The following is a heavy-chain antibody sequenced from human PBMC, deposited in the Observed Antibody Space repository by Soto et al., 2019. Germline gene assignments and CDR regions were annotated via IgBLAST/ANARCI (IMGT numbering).Heavy chain of an antibody. D-gene: IGHD4-17*01. CDR3: AREVHDYGDYGSFDY. J-gene: IGHJ4*02. V-gene: IGHV3-66*01. CDR1: GFTVSSNY. CDR2: IYSGGST. Sequence: GGSLRLSCAASGFTVSSNYMSWVRQAPGKGLEWVSVIYSGGSTYYADSVKGRFTISRDNSKNTLYLQMNSLRAEDTAVYYCAREVHDYGDYGSFDYWGQGTLVTVSS.